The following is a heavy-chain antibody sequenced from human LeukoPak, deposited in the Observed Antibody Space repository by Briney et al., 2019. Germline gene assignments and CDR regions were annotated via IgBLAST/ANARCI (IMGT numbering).Heavy chain of an antibody. D-gene: IGHD3-9*01. CDR1: GFTFSSYS. Sequence: GGSLRLSCAASGFTFSSYSMNWVRQAPGKGLEWVSSISSSSSYIYYADSVKGRFTISRDNAKNSLYLQMNSLRAEDTAVYYCARSYYDILTGYSYWGQGTLVTVSS. CDR2: ISSSSSYI. CDR3: ARSYYDILTGYSY. V-gene: IGHV3-21*01. J-gene: IGHJ4*02.